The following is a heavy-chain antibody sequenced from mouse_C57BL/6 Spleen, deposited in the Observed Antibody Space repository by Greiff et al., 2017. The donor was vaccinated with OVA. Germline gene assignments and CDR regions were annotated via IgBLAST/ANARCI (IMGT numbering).Heavy chain of an antibody. D-gene: IGHD1-1*01. J-gene: IGHJ4*01. Sequence: QVQLQQPGAELVKPGASVKLSCKASGYTFTSYWMHWVKQRPGQGLEWIGMIHPNSGSTNYNEKFKSKATLTVDKSSSTAYMQLSSLTSEDSAVYDCARWGTVVRAMDDWGQGTSVTVSS. CDR1: GYTFTSYW. CDR3: ARWGTVVRAMDD. V-gene: IGHV1-64*01. CDR2: IHPNSGST.